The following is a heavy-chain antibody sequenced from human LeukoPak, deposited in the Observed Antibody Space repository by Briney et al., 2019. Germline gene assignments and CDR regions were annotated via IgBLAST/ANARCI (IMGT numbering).Heavy chain of an antibody. CDR2: IKSKTDGGTT. Sequence: GGSLRLSCAASGFTFSNAWMSWVRQTPGKGLEWVGRIKSKTDGGTTDYAAPVKGRFTISRDDSKNTLYLQMNSPKTEDTAVYSCTSQALSYCYYGMDVWGKGTTVTVSS. J-gene: IGHJ6*04. CDR1: GFTFSNAW. CDR3: TSQALSYCYYGMDV. V-gene: IGHV3-15*01.